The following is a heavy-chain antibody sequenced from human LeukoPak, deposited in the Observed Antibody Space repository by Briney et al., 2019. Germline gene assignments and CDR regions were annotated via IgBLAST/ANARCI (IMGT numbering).Heavy chain of an antibody. CDR3: VRVSGSEYYFDY. D-gene: IGHD3-10*01. V-gene: IGHV1-3*01. J-gene: IGHJ4*02. Sequence: ASVKVSCKASGYTFTSYAMHWVRQARGQRLEWMGWINAGNGNTKYSHKSQGRVTITRDTSASTAYMELSSLRSADKDVYYCVRVSGSEYYFDYWGQGTLVTVSS. CDR2: INAGNGNT. CDR1: GYTFTSYA.